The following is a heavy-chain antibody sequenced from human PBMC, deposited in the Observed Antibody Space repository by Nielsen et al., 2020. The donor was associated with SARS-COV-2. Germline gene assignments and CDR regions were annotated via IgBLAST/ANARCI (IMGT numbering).Heavy chain of an antibody. CDR2: FDTEDAET. D-gene: IGHD1-26*01. CDR1: GYTLTELS. V-gene: IGHV1-24*01. Sequence: ASVKVSCKVSGYTLTELSMHWVRQAPGKGLEWLGGFDTEDAETKYAQKFQGRVTMTEDTSADTAYMELRSLSSDDTAVYYCTTGSVVGATNWFDPWGQGTLVTVSS. CDR3: TTGSVVGATNWFDP. J-gene: IGHJ5*02.